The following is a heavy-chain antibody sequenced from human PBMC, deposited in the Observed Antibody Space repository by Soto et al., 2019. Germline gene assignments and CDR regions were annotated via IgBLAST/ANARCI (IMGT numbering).Heavy chain of an antibody. D-gene: IGHD6-13*01. CDR2: FDPEDGET. Sequence: ASVKVSCKVSGYTLTELSMHWVRQAPGKGLEWMGGFDPEDGETIYAQKFQGRVTMTEDTSTDTAYMELSSLRSEDTAVYYCATGDSSSWYRYWFDPCGQGTLVTVSS. V-gene: IGHV1-24*01. CDR1: GYTLTELS. CDR3: ATGDSSSWYRYWFDP. J-gene: IGHJ5*02.